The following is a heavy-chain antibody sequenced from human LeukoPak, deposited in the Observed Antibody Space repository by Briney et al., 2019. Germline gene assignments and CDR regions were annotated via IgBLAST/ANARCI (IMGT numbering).Heavy chain of an antibody. J-gene: IGHJ4*02. Sequence: PSGTLSLTCAVSGYSISTGNWWGWIRQPPGKGLEWIGYIYYSGSTFYDPSLKSRVTMSVDTSNNQFSLKLSSVTAVDSAVYYCARSNLGSYDQSGYYHYWGQGTRVTVSS. D-gene: IGHD3-22*01. CDR1: GYSISTGNW. V-gene: IGHV4-28*01. CDR3: ARSNLGSYDQSGYYHY. CDR2: IYYSGST.